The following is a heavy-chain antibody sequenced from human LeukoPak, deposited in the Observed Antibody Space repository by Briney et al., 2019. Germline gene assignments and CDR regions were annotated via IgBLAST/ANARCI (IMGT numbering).Heavy chain of an antibody. CDR2: IYYSGST. J-gene: IGHJ1*01. Sequence: SETLSLTCTVSGGSISSSSYYWGWIRQSPGKGLEWIGSIYYSGSTYYNPSLKSRATISVDTSKNQFSLKLSSVTAADTAVYYCARAYYYDSSGYRAEYFQHWGQGTLVTVSS. CDR3: ARAYYYDSSGYRAEYFQH. V-gene: IGHV4-39*01. D-gene: IGHD3-22*01. CDR1: GGSISSSSYY.